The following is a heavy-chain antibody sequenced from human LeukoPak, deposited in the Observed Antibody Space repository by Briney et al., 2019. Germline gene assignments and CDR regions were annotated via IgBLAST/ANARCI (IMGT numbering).Heavy chain of an antibody. Sequence: ASVKVFCKASGYTFTGYYMHWVRQAPGQGLEWMGWINPNSGGTNYAQKFQGRVTMTRDTSISTAYMELSRLRSDDTAVYYCARDVEDIVVVVAASPYNWFDPWGQGTLVTVSS. CDR2: INPNSGGT. CDR3: ARDVEDIVVVVAASPYNWFDP. CDR1: GYTFTGYY. D-gene: IGHD2-15*01. V-gene: IGHV1-2*02. J-gene: IGHJ5*02.